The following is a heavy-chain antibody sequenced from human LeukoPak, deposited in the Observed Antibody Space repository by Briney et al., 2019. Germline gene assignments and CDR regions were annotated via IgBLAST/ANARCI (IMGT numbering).Heavy chain of an antibody. J-gene: IGHJ5*02. CDR2: TSSSSSYI. V-gene: IGHV3-21*01. CDR3: ARQGRFGELSWFDP. Sequence: GGSLRLSCAASGFTFSGSAIHWVRQAPGKGLEWVSSTSSSSSYIYYADSVKGRFTISRDNAKNSLYLQMNSLRAEDTAVYYCARQGRFGELSWFDPWGQGTLVTVSS. CDR1: GFTFSGSA. D-gene: IGHD3-10*01.